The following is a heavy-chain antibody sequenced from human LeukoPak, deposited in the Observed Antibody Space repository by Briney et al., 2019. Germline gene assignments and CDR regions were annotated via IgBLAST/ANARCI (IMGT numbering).Heavy chain of an antibody. Sequence: GESLKISCKGSGYGFTSYWIGWVRQMPGKGLEWMGIIYPGDSDTRYSPSFQGQVTISADKSISTAYLQWSSLKASDTAMYYCARHYSSGWYKEAVGYWGQGTLVTVSS. J-gene: IGHJ4*02. CDR1: GYGFTSYW. V-gene: IGHV5-51*01. CDR2: IYPGDSDT. CDR3: ARHYSSGWYKEAVGY. D-gene: IGHD6-19*01.